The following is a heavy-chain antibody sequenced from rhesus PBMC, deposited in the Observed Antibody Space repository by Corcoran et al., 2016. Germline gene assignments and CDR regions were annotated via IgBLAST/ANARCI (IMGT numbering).Heavy chain of an antibody. CDR3: AREIGVLVVVAIDF. CDR1: GGAISSNY. D-gene: IGHD2-21*01. CDR2: ISGSGGST. Sequence: QLQLQESGPGLVKPSETLSLTCAVSGGAISSNYWSWIRQPPGKGLEWIGRISGSGGSTDFNPTLKIRGTISTDTSKNPFSLKLSSVTAADTAGYYCAREIGVLVVVAIDFWGQGLGVTVSS. J-gene: IGHJ3*01. V-gene: IGHV4-173*01.